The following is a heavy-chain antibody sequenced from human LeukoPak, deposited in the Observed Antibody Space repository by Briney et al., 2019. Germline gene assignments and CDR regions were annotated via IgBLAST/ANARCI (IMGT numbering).Heavy chain of an antibody. V-gene: IGHV1-18*01. J-gene: IGHJ3*02. CDR1: GYTFTFNG. CDR2: ITAYNGNT. D-gene: IGHD3-22*01. Sequence: ASVTLSFTASGYTFTFNGISWVRQAHGQGMGRVGWITAYNGNTNYAQKLQGRVTMTTDTSTSTAYMELRSRRSDDTAVYYCARALLAPTYYYDSSGPFAFDIWGQGTMVTVSS. CDR3: ARALLAPTYYYDSSGPFAFDI.